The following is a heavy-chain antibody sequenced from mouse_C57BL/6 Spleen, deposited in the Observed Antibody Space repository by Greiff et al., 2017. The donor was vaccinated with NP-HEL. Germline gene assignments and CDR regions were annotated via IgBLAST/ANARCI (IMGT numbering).Heavy chain of an antibody. CDR3: ARADYDYDGRIYYYAVGY. J-gene: IGHJ4*01. D-gene: IGHD2-4*01. CDR1: GFTFSDYG. V-gene: IGHV5-17*01. CDR2: ISSGSSTI. Sequence: DVKLVESGGGLVKPGGSLKLSCAASGFTFSDYGMHWVRQAPEKGLEWVAYISSGSSTIYYADTVKGRFTISRDNATITLFLQMTSLRSEDTGMYYDARADYDYDGRIYYYAVGYWGQGTSVTVSS.